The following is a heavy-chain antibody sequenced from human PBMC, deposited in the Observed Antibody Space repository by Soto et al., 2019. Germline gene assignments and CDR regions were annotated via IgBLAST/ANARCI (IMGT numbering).Heavy chain of an antibody. V-gene: IGHV3-30*04. Sequence: QVQLVESGGGVVQPGRSLRLSCAASGFTFSSYAMHWVRQAPGKGLEWVAVISYDGSNKYYADSVKGRFTISRDNSKNTLYLQMNSLRAEDTAVYYCAKDSVDCSGGSCPLDYWGQGTLVTVSS. CDR3: AKDSVDCSGGSCPLDY. CDR2: ISYDGSNK. J-gene: IGHJ4*02. D-gene: IGHD2-15*01. CDR1: GFTFSSYA.